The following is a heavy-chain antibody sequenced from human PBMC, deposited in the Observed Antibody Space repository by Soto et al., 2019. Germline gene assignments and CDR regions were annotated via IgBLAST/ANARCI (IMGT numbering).Heavy chain of an antibody. D-gene: IGHD6-6*01. CDR3: ARDSFPPYSSSSKGFDY. J-gene: IGHJ4*02. Sequence: PSETLSLTCTVSGGSISSYYWNWIRQSPGKGLEWIASLDYSGTTNYNPSLKSRITPSVDPSKKQFSLKMRSVTAADTAVYYCARDSFPPYSSSSKGFDYWGQGSLVTVSS. CDR2: LDYSGTT. CDR1: GGSISSYY. V-gene: IGHV4-59*01.